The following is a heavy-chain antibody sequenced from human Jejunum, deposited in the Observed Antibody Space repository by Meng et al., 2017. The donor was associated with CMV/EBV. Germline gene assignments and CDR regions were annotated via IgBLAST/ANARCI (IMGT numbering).Heavy chain of an antibody. D-gene: IGHD5-18*01. CDR1: GYTFTSYG. Sequence: QVQRVQSGGEVKKPGASVKGSCKAYGYTFTSYGITWVRQAPGQGLEWMGWINTYNGNTDYAQKFQGRVTMTTDTSTATAYMDLRSLRSDDTAVYYCARDLYTAVVLGYWGQGTLVTVSS. CDR2: INTYNGNT. CDR3: ARDLYTAVVLGY. V-gene: IGHV1-18*01. J-gene: IGHJ4*02.